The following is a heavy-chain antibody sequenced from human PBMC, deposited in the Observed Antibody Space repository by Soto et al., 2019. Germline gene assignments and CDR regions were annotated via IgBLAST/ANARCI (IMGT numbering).Heavy chain of an antibody. V-gene: IGHV1-69*04. CDR3: ARDLGSDIVATIVY. D-gene: IGHD5-12*01. J-gene: IGHJ4*02. Sequence: GASVKVSCKASGGTFSSYTISWVRQAPGQGLEWMGRIIPILGIANYAQKFQGRVTITADKSTSTAYMELSSLRSEDTAVYYCARDLGSDIVATIVYWGQGTLVTVSS. CDR2: IIPILGIA. CDR1: GGTFSSYT.